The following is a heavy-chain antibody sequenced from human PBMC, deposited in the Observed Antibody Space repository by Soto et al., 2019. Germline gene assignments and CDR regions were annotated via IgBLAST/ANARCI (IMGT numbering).Heavy chain of an antibody. CDR3: ARGDIAAETFFYYYGMHL. J-gene: IGHJ6*02. CDR1: GFTLNNYW. V-gene: IGHV3-74*01. Sequence: QLVESGGGLVQPGASLTLSCAASGFTLNNYWMHWVRQAPGMGLVWVSRINGDATSTSYADSVKGRFTISRDNARNTLYLQINSLRDANTALYYSARGDIAAETFFYYYGMHLWGQGTPVTVA. D-gene: IGHD6-13*01. CDR2: INGDATST.